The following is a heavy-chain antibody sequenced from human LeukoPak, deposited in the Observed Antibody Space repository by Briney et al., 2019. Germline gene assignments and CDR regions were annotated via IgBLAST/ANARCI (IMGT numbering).Heavy chain of an antibody. Sequence: GGSLRLSCAASGFTFSSYAMHWVRQAPGKGLEWVAVISYDGSNKYYADSVKGRFTISRDNSKNTLYLQMNSLRAEDTAVYYCARDRRGGILWFGELSLLMDVWGKGTTVTVSS. CDR2: ISYDGSNK. D-gene: IGHD3-10*01. V-gene: IGHV3-30-3*01. J-gene: IGHJ6*03. CDR1: GFTFSSYA. CDR3: ARDRRGGILWFGELSLLMDV.